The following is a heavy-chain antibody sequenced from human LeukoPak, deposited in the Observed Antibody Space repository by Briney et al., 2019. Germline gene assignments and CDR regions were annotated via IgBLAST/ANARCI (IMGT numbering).Heavy chain of an antibody. CDR1: GGSISSSSYY. V-gene: IGHV4-61*05. J-gene: IGHJ6*03. CDR2: IYYSGST. CDR3: ARMVITMVRGVTTPYYYYYMDV. D-gene: IGHD3-10*01. Sequence: SETLSLTCTVSGGSISSSSYYWGWIRQPPGKGLEWIGYIYYSGSTNYNPSLKSRVTISVDTSKNQFSLKLSSVTAADTAVYYCARMVITMVRGVTTPYYYYYMDVWGKGTTVTISS.